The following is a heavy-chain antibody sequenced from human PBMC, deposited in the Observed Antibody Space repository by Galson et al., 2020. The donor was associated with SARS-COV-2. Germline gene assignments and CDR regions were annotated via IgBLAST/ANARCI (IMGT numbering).Heavy chain of an antibody. V-gene: IGHV1-18*01. Sequence: ASVKVSCKASGYLFTRYGITWVRQAPGQGLEWMGWISPFNGNTNYAQKFQDRVKLTTDTSTTTAYMEVKSLRSDDTAVYYCAREYGSGNYVGIDFWGQGTQVNVSS. D-gene: IGHD3-10*01. CDR2: ISPFNGNT. CDR3: AREYGSGNYVGIDF. CDR1: GYLFTRYG. J-gene: IGHJ4*02.